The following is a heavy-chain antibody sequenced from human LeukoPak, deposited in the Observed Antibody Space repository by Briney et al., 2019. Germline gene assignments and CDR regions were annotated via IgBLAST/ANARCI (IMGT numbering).Heavy chain of an antibody. CDR1: GFTFSSYA. CDR2: ISYDGSNK. CDR3: ARDRTPAAGLDY. J-gene: IGHJ4*02. Sequence: GGSLRLSCAASGFTFSSYAMHWVRQAPGKGLEWVAVISYDGSNKYYADSEKGRFTISRDNSKNTLYLQMNSLRAEDMAVYYCARDRTPAAGLDYWGQGTLVTVSS. D-gene: IGHD6-13*01. V-gene: IGHV3-30*04.